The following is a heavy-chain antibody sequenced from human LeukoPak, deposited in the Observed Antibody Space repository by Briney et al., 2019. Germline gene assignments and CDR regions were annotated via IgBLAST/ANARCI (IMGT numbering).Heavy chain of an antibody. V-gene: IGHV3-21*01. CDR1: GFAFSSYS. J-gene: IGHJ5*01. CDR3: ARGVTLSREDIWLDWFDS. Sequence: GGSLRLSCAASGFAFSSYSMNWVRQAPGKGLEWVSYISSSSVSRYYTDSVKGRFTISRDNAKNSLSLQMNSLRAEDTAVYYCARGVTLSREDIWLDWFDSWGQGTLVTVSS. CDR2: ISSSSVSR. D-gene: IGHD3-10*01.